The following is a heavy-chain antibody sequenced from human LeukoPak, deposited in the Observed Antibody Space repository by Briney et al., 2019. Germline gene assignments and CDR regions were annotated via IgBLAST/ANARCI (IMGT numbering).Heavy chain of an antibody. CDR3: ARHRSGWLQSSFDY. CDR2: ILHIRIT. D-gene: IGHD5-24*01. V-gene: IGHV4-4*02. CDR1: GGSLSSDSW. J-gene: IGHJ4*02. Sequence: TSETLSLTCAASGGSLSSDSWWTWVRQPPGKGREWSGAILHIRITKYNPSLQSRVTISVDTSKNQFSLKLSSVTAADTAVYYCARHRSGWLQSSFDYWGQGTLVTVSS.